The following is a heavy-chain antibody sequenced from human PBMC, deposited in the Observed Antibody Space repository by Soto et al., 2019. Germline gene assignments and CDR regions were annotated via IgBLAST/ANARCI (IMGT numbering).Heavy chain of an antibody. D-gene: IGHD5-12*01. CDR2: IIPIFGTA. J-gene: IGHJ4*02. CDR1: GGTFSSYA. Sequence: QVQLVQSGAEVKKPGSSVKVSCKASGGTFSSYAISWVRQAPGQGLEWMGGIIPIFGTANYAQKLQGRVTITAHESTSTGYMELSSMISEDTAVYYCANNLRRDGYERLFDYWGEGTLVTVS. V-gene: IGHV1-69*01. CDR3: ANNLRRDGYERLFDY.